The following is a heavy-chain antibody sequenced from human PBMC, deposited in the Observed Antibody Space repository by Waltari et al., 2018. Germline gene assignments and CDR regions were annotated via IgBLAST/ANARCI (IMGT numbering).Heavy chain of an antibody. CDR2: INHSGST. D-gene: IGHD3-16*02. CDR1: GGSFSGYY. CDR3: VSKEGELSSYHY. Sequence: QVQLQQWGAGLLKPSATLSLTCAVYGGSFSGYYWSWIRQPPGKGLEWIGEINHSGSTNYNPSLKSRVTISVDTSKNQFSLKLSSVTAADTAVYYCVSKEGELSSYHYWGQGTLVTVSS. V-gene: IGHV4-34*01. J-gene: IGHJ4*02.